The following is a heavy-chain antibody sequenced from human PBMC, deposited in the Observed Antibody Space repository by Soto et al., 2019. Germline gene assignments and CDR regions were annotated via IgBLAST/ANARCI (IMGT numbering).Heavy chain of an antibody. V-gene: IGHV3-30*18. CDR1: RFPFSSYG. J-gene: IGHJ6*02. CDR2: ISYDGSSE. D-gene: IGHD3-10*01. CDR3: AKDWGSVVYFKNFYGIAV. Sequence: GSLRLSCEGSRFPFSSYGMHWVRQAPGKGLEWVAAISYDGSSEYYVDSVKGRFTISRDNSKNMLYLQMNSLRVEDTAVYYCAKDWGSVVYFKNFYGIAVWGQGTTVTVSS.